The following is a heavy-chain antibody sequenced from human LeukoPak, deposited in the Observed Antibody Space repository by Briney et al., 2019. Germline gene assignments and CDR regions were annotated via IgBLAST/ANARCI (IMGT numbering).Heavy chain of an antibody. Sequence: PGGSLRLSCAASGFTFSSYGMHWVRQAPGKGLEWVAVIWYDGSDKYYADSVKGRFTISRDNSKNTLYLQMNSLRAEDTAVYYCARGADYGAGEYFDYWGQRTLLPVSS. CDR1: GFTFSSYG. V-gene: IGHV3-33*01. J-gene: IGHJ4*02. D-gene: IGHD4-17*01. CDR2: IWYDGSDK. CDR3: ARGADYGAGEYFDY.